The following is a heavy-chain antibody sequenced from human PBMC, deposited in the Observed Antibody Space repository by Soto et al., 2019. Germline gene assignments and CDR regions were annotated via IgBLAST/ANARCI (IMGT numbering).Heavy chain of an antibody. J-gene: IGHJ3*02. CDR2: ISVTSGTT. D-gene: IGHD2-2*01. CDR1: GFSFINYV. Sequence: GGSLRLSCAASGFSFINYVMNWVRQAPGTGLEWVSGISVTSGTTYYADSVKGRFTISRDNSKNTLYLQMSSLRAEDTAVYYCAKDSYCSDASCYSAFDMWGQGTMVTVSS. V-gene: IGHV3-23*01. CDR3: AKDSYCSDASCYSAFDM.